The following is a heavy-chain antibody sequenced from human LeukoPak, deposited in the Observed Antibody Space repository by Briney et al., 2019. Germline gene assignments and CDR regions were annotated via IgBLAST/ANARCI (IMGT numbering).Heavy chain of an antibody. D-gene: IGHD6-13*01. Sequence: ASVKVSCKASGYTFTSYGISWARQAPGQGLEWMGWISAYSGNTNYAQKLQGRVTMTTDTSTSTAYMELRSLRSDDTAAYYCARAYPEQQLVRFDIWGQGTMVTVSS. CDR1: GYTFTSYG. CDR3: ARAYPEQQLVRFDI. J-gene: IGHJ3*02. V-gene: IGHV1-18*01. CDR2: ISAYSGNT.